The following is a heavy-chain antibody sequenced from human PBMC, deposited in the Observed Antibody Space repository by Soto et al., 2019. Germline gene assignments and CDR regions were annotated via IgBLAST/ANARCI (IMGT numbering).Heavy chain of an antibody. J-gene: IGHJ4*02. CDR3: AKASVGMWSDFDY. CDR1: GFTFSSYA. D-gene: IGHD7-27*01. CDR2: ISGGGANT. V-gene: IGHV3-23*01. Sequence: DVQLLESGGGLVQPGESLTLSCAASGFTFSSYAMSWVRQAPGKGLEWVSAISGGGANTYSAESVRGRFTISRDNSKRTVYLLMNSLRAEDTAIYSCAKASVGMWSDFDYWGQGTLVTVSS.